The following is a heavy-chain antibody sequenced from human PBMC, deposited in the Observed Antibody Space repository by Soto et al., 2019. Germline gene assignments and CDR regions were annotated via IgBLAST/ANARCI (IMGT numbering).Heavy chain of an antibody. J-gene: IGHJ4*02. CDR2: IIPMFGTA. Sequence: QLVQSGAEVKKPGSSVKLSCKASGGILTNYPIAWVRQALGQGLEWMGGIIPMFGTANYAQKFQGRVTITADEATSTVYMELSSLRSEDTAVYFCARRPHFDSWGQGALVAVFS. CDR3: ARRPHFDS. V-gene: IGHV1-69*01. D-gene: IGHD6-6*01. CDR1: GGILTNYP.